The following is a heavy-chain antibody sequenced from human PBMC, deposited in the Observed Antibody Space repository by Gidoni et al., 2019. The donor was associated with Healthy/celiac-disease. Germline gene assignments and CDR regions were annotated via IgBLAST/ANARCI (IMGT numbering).Heavy chain of an antibody. V-gene: IGHV3-43*01. Sequence: EVQLVESGGVVVQPGGSLRLSCAAYGFTFDDYTLHWVRQAPGKGLEWVSLISWDGGSTYYADSVKGRFTISRDNSKNSLYLQMNSLRTEDTALYYCAKDISVTTYGMDVWGQGTTVTVSS. CDR3: AKDISVTTYGMDV. J-gene: IGHJ6*02. CDR1: GFTFDDYT. CDR2: ISWDGGST. D-gene: IGHD4-17*01.